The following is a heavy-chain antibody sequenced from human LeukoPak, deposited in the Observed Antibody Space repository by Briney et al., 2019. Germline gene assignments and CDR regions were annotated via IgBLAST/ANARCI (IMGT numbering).Heavy chain of an antibody. J-gene: IGHJ4*02. CDR3: AKDKLDTAMYYFDY. CDR2: ISWNSGSI. Sequence: PGGSLRLSCAASGFTFDDYAMHWVRQAPGRGLEWVSGISWNSGSIGYADSVKGRFTISRDNAKNSLYLQMNSLRAEDTALYYCAKDKLDTAMYYFDYWGQGPLVTVSP. D-gene: IGHD5-18*01. CDR1: GFTFDDYA. V-gene: IGHV3-9*01.